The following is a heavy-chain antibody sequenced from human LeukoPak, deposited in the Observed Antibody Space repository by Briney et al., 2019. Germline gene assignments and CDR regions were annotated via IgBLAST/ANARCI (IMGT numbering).Heavy chain of an antibody. Sequence: GGSLRLSCAATGFTFSSYAMSWVRQAPGKGLEWVSAISGSGAGTYYVDSVKGRFTISRDTSKNTLYLQMNSLRAEDTAVYYCARRLWSTFDGMDVWGQGTTVTVSS. CDR2: ISGSGAGT. J-gene: IGHJ6*02. CDR3: ARRLWSTFDGMDV. CDR1: GFTFSSYA. D-gene: IGHD5-18*01. V-gene: IGHV3-23*01.